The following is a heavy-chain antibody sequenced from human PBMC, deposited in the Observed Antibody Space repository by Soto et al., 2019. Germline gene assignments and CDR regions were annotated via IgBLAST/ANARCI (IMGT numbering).Heavy chain of an antibody. J-gene: IGHJ4*02. CDR3: ARTRGYSYGFVDY. D-gene: IGHD5-18*01. CDR1: GFTFSDYY. Sequence: LRLSCAASGFTFSDYYMSWIRQAPGKGLEWVSYISSSSSYTNYADSVKGRFTISRDNAKNSLYLQMNSLRAEDTAVYYCARTRGYSYGFVDYWGQGTLVTVSS. CDR2: ISSSSSYT. V-gene: IGHV3-11*06.